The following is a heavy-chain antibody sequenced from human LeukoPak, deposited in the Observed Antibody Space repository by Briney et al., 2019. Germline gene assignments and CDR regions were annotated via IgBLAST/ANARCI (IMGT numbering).Heavy chain of an antibody. J-gene: IGHJ5*02. CDR1: GGSVNSGGYY. D-gene: IGHD3-3*01. Sequence: NSSQTLSLTCTISGGSVNSGGYYWSWIRQSPGKGLEWIGYIYHSGSTNYNPSLKSRVTISVDRFKNHFSLKLKSVTAADTAVYYCARGFWSGYYNSNRFDPWGQGTLVTVSS. V-gene: IGHV4-30-2*06. CDR2: IYHSGST. CDR3: ARGFWSGYYNSNRFDP.